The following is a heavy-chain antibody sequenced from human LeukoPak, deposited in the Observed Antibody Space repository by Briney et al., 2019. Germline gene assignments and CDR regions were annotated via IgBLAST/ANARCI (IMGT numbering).Heavy chain of an antibody. V-gene: IGHV3-21*01. CDR1: GFTFSSYS. J-gene: IGHJ4*02. CDR2: ISSSSSYI. D-gene: IGHD3-22*01. Sequence: GGSLRLSCAASGFTFSSYSMNWVRQAPGKGLEWVSSISSSSSYIYYADSVKGRFTISRDNANNSLYLQMNSLRAEDTAVYYCARDPRDSSGYYYVFDYWGQGTLVTVSS. CDR3: ARDPRDSSGYYYVFDY.